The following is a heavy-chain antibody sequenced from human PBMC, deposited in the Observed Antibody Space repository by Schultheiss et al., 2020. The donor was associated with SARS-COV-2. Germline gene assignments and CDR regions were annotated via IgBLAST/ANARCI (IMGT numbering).Heavy chain of an antibody. CDR2: INRDGSSI. CDR3: VRDNCGGDCYPGGWLDP. V-gene: IGHV3-74*01. J-gene: IGHJ5*02. Sequence: GGSLRLSCAASGFTFSSYGMHWVRQAPGKGLVWVSRINRDGSSISYADSVKGRFSISRDNAKNTLYLQMNSLRAEDTAVYYCVRDNCGGDCYPGGWLDPWGQGTLVTVAS. CDR1: GFTFSSYG. D-gene: IGHD2-21*02.